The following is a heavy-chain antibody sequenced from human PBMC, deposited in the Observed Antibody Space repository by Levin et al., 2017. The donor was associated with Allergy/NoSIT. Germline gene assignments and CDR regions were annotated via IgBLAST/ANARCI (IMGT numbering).Heavy chain of an antibody. J-gene: IGHJ4*02. D-gene: IGHD2-2*01. CDR3: ALGVIGYCGSDTCHAYDS. Sequence: LAGGSLRLSCAASGFIFSSYAMSWVRQAPGKGLEWVSAISGSGGATYYADSVKGRFTISRDNSKNTLYLQMNSLRAEDTAVYYCALGVIGYCGSDTCHAYDSRGQGTLVTVSS. CDR2: ISGSGGAT. CDR1: GFIFSSYA. V-gene: IGHV3-23*01.